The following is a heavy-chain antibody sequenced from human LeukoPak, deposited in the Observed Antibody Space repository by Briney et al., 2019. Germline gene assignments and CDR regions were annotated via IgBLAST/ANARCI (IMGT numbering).Heavy chain of an antibody. Sequence: GGSLRLSCAASGFTFSDYYMSWIRQAPGKGLEWVSYISSSGSTIYYADSVKGRFTISRDNAKNSLYLQMNSLRAEDTAVYYCARITWYYYDSSGYPLFDYWGQGTLVTVSS. V-gene: IGHV3-11*01. J-gene: IGHJ4*02. CDR3: ARITWYYYDSSGYPLFDY. CDR2: ISSSGSTI. CDR1: GFTFSDYY. D-gene: IGHD3-22*01.